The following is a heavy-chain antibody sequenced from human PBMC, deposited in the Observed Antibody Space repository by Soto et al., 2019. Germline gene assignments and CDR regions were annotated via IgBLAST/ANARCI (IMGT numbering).Heavy chain of an antibody. Sequence: GPLRHSCAASGLSFCKSTMNWVSQDPGKGLEWVAFITSSGSFIDYADSMKGRFTISRDDAKKSLYLQMNSLRAEDTAVYYCARVPAAIDRTALYYVSKFFYFDYWGRGTQVTVSS. CDR1: GLSFCKST. CDR3: ARVPAAIDRTALYYVSKFFYFDY. CDR2: ITSSGSFI. J-gene: IGHJ4*02. D-gene: IGHD2-8*01. V-gene: IGHV3-21*01.